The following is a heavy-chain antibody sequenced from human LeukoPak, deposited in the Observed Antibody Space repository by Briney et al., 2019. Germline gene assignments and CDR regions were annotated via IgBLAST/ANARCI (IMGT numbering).Heavy chain of an antibody. CDR3: TTLYSYEID. J-gene: IGHJ4*02. V-gene: IGHV3-15*01. D-gene: IGHD5-18*01. CDR1: GFIFSKAK. Sequence: GGSLRLSCAASGFIFSKAKMSWVRQAPGKGLEWVGRIKSKTDGATTDYAAPVKDRFTSSRDDTKNMLYLQMDRLKTEDTAVYYCTTLYSYEIDWGQGTLVTVSS. CDR2: IKSKTDGATT.